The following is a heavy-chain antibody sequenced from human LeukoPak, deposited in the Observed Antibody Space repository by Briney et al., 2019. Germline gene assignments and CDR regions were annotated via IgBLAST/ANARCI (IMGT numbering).Heavy chain of an antibody. CDR2: IYSGGST. CDR3: ARDRDYYDSSGSN. Sequence: PGGSLRLSCAASGFTVSSNYMSWVRQAPGKGLEWVSVIYSGGSTYYADSVKGRFTISRGNSKNTLYLQMNSLRAEDTAVYYCARDRDYYDSSGSNWGQGTLVTVSS. V-gene: IGHV3-66*01. CDR1: GFTVSSNY. D-gene: IGHD3-22*01. J-gene: IGHJ4*02.